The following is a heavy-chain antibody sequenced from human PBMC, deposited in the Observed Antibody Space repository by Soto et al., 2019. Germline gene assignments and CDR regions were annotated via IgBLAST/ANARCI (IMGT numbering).Heavy chain of an antibody. Sequence: GESLKISCLASGYSFTDYWIGWVRQMPGKGLEWMGIIYPSDSNTMYSPSFQGQVTISADKSISTAYLQWSSLKASDTAMYYCAPAPRELTFDSWGQGTLVTVSS. CDR3: APAPRELTFDS. D-gene: IGHD3-10*01. J-gene: IGHJ4*02. CDR2: IYPSDSNT. CDR1: GYSFTDYW. V-gene: IGHV5-51*01.